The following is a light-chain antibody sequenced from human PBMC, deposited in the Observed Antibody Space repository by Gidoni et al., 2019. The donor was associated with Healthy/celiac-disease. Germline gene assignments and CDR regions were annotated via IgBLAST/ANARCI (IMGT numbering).Light chain of an antibody. CDR2: DAS. J-gene: IGKJ1*01. V-gene: IGKV1-5*01. CDR1: QSISSW. CDR3: QQYNSYSSWT. Sequence: DIQMTQSTSTLSASVGDRVTITCRASQSISSWLAWYQQKPGKAPKRLIYDASSLESGVPSRFSCSGSGTECTLTISSLQPDDFATYYCQQYNSYSSWTFGQGTKVEIK.